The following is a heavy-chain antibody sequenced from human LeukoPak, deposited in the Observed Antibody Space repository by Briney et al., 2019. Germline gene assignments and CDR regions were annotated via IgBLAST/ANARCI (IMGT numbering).Heavy chain of an antibody. CDR3: ARLRGGYRLY. J-gene: IGHJ4*02. CDR2: ISSSGSTI. Sequence: GGSLRLSCAASGFTFSSYSMNWVRQAPGRGLEWVSYISSSGSTIYYADSVKGRFTISRDNAKNSLYLQINSLRAEDTAVYYCARLRGGYRLYWGQGTLVTVSS. V-gene: IGHV3-48*04. CDR1: GFTFSSYS. D-gene: IGHD5-24*01.